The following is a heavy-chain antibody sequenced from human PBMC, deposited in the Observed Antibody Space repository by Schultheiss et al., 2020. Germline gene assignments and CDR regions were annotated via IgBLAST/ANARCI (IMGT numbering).Heavy chain of an antibody. J-gene: IGHJ4*02. Sequence: GGSLRLSCAASGFTFSSYAMHWVRQAPGKGLEWVAVISYDGSNKYYADSVKGRFTISRDNSKNTLYLQMNSLRAEDTAVYYCARVRTTMTDDYFDYWGQGTLVTVYS. D-gene: IGHD1-1*01. CDR1: GFTFSSYA. CDR2: ISYDGSNK. V-gene: IGHV3-30-3*01. CDR3: ARVRTTMTDDYFDY.